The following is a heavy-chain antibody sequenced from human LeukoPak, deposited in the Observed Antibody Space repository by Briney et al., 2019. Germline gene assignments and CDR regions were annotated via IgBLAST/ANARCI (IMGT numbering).Heavy chain of an antibody. Sequence: ASVKVSCKASGYTFIGYYMHWVRQAPGQGLEWMGWINPNSGGTNYAQKFQGRVTMTRDTSISTAYMELSRLRSDDTAVYYCARLGSIAAAGLNWFDPWGQGTLVTVSS. V-gene: IGHV1-2*02. CDR1: GYTFIGYY. CDR2: INPNSGGT. D-gene: IGHD6-13*01. CDR3: ARLGSIAAAGLNWFDP. J-gene: IGHJ5*02.